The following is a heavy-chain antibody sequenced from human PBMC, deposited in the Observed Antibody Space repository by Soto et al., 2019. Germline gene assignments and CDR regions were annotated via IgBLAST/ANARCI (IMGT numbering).Heavy chain of an antibody. J-gene: IGHJ4*02. CDR1: GFTISSYN. CDR2: ISFDGANT. D-gene: IGHD3-10*01. CDR3: ARDGYNRGGFDY. Sequence: QVQLVESGGGVVPPGGSLRVSCVASGFTISSYNMHWVRQAPGEGLEWVAVISFDGANTFYADSVKGRFTISRDISRDTLYLQMSSLRDEDTAIYYCARDGYNRGGFDYWGQGTLVTVSS. V-gene: IGHV3-30-3*01.